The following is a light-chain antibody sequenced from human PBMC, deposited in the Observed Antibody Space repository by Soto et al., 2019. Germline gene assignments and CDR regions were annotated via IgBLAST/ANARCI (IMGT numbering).Light chain of an antibody. CDR1: QGISTY. Sequence: DIQLTQSPSFLSASVGDRVTITCRASQGISTYLAWYQQKPGKAPSLLIYAASTLQSGVPSRFSGSGSGTEFTLTISSLQPEDFATSYCQQVNTYTFGPGTKVNIK. J-gene: IGKJ3*01. V-gene: IGKV1-9*01. CDR2: AAS. CDR3: QQVNTYT.